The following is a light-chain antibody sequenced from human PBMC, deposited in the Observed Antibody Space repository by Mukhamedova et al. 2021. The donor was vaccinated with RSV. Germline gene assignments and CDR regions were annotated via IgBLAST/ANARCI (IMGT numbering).Light chain of an antibody. J-gene: IGKJ1*01. CDR2: TLS. CDR1: GGITY. V-gene: IGKV2-40*01. CDR3: TQRTDFPCT. Sequence: GGITYLDWYLQRPGQSPHLLFYTLSSRTSGVPDRFSASWSGTDFTLRISRVEAEFALVYYFTQRTDFPCTFCHGTKVDIK.